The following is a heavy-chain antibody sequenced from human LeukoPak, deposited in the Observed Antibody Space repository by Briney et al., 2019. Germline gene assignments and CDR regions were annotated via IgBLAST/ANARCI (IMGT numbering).Heavy chain of an antibody. V-gene: IGHV1-46*01. D-gene: IGHD4-17*01. CDR2: INPSGGST. Sequence: ASVKVSCKASGYTFTNYYIHWVRQAPGQGLEWIGIINPSGGSTAYAQKFQGRVTMTSDTSTSTVYMELSSLRSGDTAVYYCARDEGGDYGDYSPYFDYWGQGTLVTVSS. CDR1: GYTFTNYY. J-gene: IGHJ4*02. CDR3: ARDEGGDYGDYSPYFDY.